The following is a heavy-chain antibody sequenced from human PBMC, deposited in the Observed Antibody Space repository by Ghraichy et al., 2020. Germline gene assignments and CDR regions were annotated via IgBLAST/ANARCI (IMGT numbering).Heavy chain of an antibody. D-gene: IGHD1-14*01. CDR1: GFTFSNAW. J-gene: IGHJ6*03. V-gene: IGHV3-15*01. CDR3: FTRDGFKPLYYMDV. Sequence: GGSLRLSCAASGFTFSNAWMNWVRQAPGQGLEWVGRIRATPDGGTTDYAAPVKGRFTISRDDSRNTVFLQMNSLKTEDTAVYYCFTRDGFKPLYYMDVWGKGTTVTVSS. CDR2: IRATPDGGTT.